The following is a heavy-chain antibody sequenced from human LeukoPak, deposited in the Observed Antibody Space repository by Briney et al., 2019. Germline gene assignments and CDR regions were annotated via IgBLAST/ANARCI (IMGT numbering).Heavy chain of an antibody. CDR1: GFTFSSYG. CDR2: ISYDGSNK. V-gene: IGHV3-30*03. CDR3: ARGGLVGANDY. Sequence: GGSLRLSCAASGFTFSSYGMHWVRQAPGKGLEWVAVISYDGSNKYYADSVKGRFTISRDNSKNTLYLQMNSLRAEDTAVYYCARGGLVGANDYWGQGTLVTVSS. J-gene: IGHJ4*02. D-gene: IGHD1-26*01.